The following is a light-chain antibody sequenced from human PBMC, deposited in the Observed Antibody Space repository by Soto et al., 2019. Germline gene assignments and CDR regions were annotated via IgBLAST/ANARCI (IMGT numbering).Light chain of an antibody. CDR2: AAS. V-gene: IGKV1-39*01. Sequence: DIQMTQSPSSLSASVGDRVTITCRASQSINIYLHWYQQKPGKAPNLLIYAASSLQSGVPSRFSGSGSGTDFTLTISSLQPEDFATYYCQQSYSTPRTFGGGTKVEIK. J-gene: IGKJ4*01. CDR3: QQSYSTPRT. CDR1: QSINIY.